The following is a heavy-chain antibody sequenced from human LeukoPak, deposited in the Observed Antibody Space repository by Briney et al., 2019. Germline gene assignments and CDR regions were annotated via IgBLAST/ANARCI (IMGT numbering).Heavy chain of an antibody. CDR3: ARGRVATTPFDY. CDR2: IIPILGIA. D-gene: IGHD5-24*01. CDR1: GGTFRSYA. Sequence: SVKASCKASGGTFRSYAISWVRQAPGQGLEWMGRIIPILGIANYAQKFQGRVTITADKSTSTAYMELSSLRSEDTAVYYCARGRVATTPFDYWGQGTLVTVSS. V-gene: IGHV1-69*04. J-gene: IGHJ4*02.